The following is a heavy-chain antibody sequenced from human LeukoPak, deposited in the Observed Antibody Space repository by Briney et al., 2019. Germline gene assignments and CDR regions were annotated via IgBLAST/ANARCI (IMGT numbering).Heavy chain of an antibody. Sequence: ASVKVSFKASGYTFTSYYMHWVRQAPGQGLEWTGIINPSGGSTSYAQKFQGRVTMTRDTSTSTVYMELSSLRSEDTAVYYCAREQTGLRWYLDYWGQGTLVTVSS. CDR1: GYTFTSYY. D-gene: IGHD4-23*01. J-gene: IGHJ4*02. V-gene: IGHV1-46*01. CDR2: INPSGGST. CDR3: AREQTGLRWYLDY.